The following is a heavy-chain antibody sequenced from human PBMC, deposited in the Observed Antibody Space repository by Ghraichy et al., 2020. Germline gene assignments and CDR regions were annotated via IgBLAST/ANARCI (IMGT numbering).Heavy chain of an antibody. Sequence: GESLNISCAASGSTFSGSAVHWIRQASGKELEWVGRIRTKTNNYATAYAASVNGRFIISRDDSKNTAFLQMDSLKPEDTALYYCSRRFRVGAAEFDIWDQGTLVTVSS. CDR1: GSTFSGSA. V-gene: IGHV3-73*01. D-gene: IGHD1-26*01. CDR2: IRTKTNNYAT. CDR3: SRRFRVGAAEFDI. J-gene: IGHJ4*02.